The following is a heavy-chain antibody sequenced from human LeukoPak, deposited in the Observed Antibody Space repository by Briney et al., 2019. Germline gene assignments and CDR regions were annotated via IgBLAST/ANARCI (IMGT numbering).Heavy chain of an antibody. V-gene: IGHV4-34*01. CDR3: ARGPYSSDAGY. CDR2: ISHTGHT. J-gene: IGHJ4*02. D-gene: IGHD6-25*01. CDR1: GGSFTSYY. Sequence: SETLSLTCAVYGGSFTSYYWSWIRQPPGKGLEWIGEISHTGHTNYNPSLKSRVTMSVETSKNQLSLILTSVTAANTAVYYCARGPYSSDAGYWGQGTLVTVSS.